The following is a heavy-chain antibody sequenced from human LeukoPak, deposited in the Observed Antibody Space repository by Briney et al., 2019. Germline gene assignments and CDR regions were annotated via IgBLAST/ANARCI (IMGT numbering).Heavy chain of an antibody. CDR3: ARGLRSFDY. V-gene: IGHV3-48*04. CDR2: ISSSGSTI. D-gene: IGHD5-12*01. J-gene: IGHJ4*02. Sequence: PGGSLRLSCAASGFTFSSYSMNWVRQAPGKGLEWVSYISSSGSTIYYADSVKGRFTISRDNAKNSLYLQMNSLRAEDMAVYYCARGLRSFDYWGQGTLVTVSS. CDR1: GFTFSSYS.